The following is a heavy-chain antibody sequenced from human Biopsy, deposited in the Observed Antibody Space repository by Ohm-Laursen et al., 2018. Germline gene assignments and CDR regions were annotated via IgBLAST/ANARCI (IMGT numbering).Heavy chain of an antibody. J-gene: IGHJ4*02. D-gene: IGHD6-19*01. CDR3: ARNTGWYGDLYYFDY. CDR1: GYSFTSYY. V-gene: IGHV1-46*01. Sequence: PSVKVSCKASGYSFTSYYMHWVRQAPGQGLEWMGMINTSGSTTGYPQIFQGRVTMTRDTSKSTVYMDLSSLRSADAAVYFCARNTGWYGDLYYFDYWGQGTLVTVSS. CDR2: INTSGSTT.